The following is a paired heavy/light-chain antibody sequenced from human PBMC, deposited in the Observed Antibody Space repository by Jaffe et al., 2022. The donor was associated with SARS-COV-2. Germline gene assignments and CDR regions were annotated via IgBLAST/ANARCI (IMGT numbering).Heavy chain of an antibody. D-gene: IGHD6-19*01. CDR1: GFSFSSNW. CDR2: INSDGSSY. Sequence: EVQLVESGGGLVQPGGSLRLSCAASGFSFSSNWMHWVRQVPGKGLVWVSRINSDGSSYTYADFVKGRFTISRDNAKNTLYLHMNSLRAEDTAVYYCASCGGYKYGAPYFDSWGQGTLVTVSS. CDR3: ASCGGYKYGAPYFDS. J-gene: IGHJ4*02. V-gene: IGHV3-74*01.
Light chain of an antibody. CDR1: QSVLYSSNNKNF. CDR2: WAS. V-gene: IGKV4-1*01. J-gene: IGKJ4*01. Sequence: DIVMTQSPDSLAVSLGERATINCKSSQSVLYSSNNKNFLAWYQQKPGQPPKLLIYWASIRESGVPDRFSGSGSGTDFTLTISSLQAEDVAVYYCQQHYSTPLTFGGGTKVEIK. CDR3: QQHYSTPLT.